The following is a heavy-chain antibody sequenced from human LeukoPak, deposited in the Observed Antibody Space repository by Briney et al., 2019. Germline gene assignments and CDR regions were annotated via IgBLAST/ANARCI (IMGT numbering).Heavy chain of an antibody. CDR1: GFTFSSYW. J-gene: IGHJ4*02. CDR2: IKQDGSEK. CDR3: ARDKIVGATNFDY. V-gene: IGHV3-7*01. Sequence: GGSLRLSCAASGFTFSSYWMSWVRQAPGKGLEWVANIKQDGSEKYYVDSVKGRFTISRDNAKNSLYLQTDSLRVEDTAVYYCARDKIVGATNFDYWGQGTLVTVSS. D-gene: IGHD1-26*01.